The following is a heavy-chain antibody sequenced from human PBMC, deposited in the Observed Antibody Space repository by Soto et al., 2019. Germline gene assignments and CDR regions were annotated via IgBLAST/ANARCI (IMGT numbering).Heavy chain of an antibody. CDR1: GFTFSRHW. CDR2: IRGDGSST. Sequence: EVQLVESGGGLVQPGGSLSLSCVGSGFTFSRHWIHWVRQTPGKGPVWVSRIRGDGSSTAYAESVRGRFAISRDNAKNTLYLQMNNLRAEDSAVYFCARESIAVMGASRWFAPGGLGTQVTVSS. J-gene: IGHJ5*02. D-gene: IGHD6-19*01. CDR3: ARESIAVMGASRWFAP. V-gene: IGHV3-74*01.